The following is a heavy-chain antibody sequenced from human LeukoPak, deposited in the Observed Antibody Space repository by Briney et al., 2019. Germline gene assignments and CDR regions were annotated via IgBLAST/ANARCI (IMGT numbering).Heavy chain of an antibody. CDR3: ARQSGITIFGVVIPGALDY. CDR1: GGSISSSSYY. Sequence: SETLSLTCTVSGGSISSSSYYWGWIRQPPEKGLEWIGSIYYSGSTYYNPSLKSRVTISVDTSKNQFSLKLISVTAADTAVYYCARQSGITIFGVVIPGALDYWGQGTLVTVSS. CDR2: IYYSGST. V-gene: IGHV4-39*01. J-gene: IGHJ4*02. D-gene: IGHD3-3*01.